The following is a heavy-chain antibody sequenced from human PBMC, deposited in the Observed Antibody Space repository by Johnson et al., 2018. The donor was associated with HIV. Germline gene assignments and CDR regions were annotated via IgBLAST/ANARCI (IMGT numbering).Heavy chain of an antibody. V-gene: IGHV3-66*01. J-gene: IGHJ3*02. D-gene: IGHD4-17*01. CDR1: GFTVSSNY. CDR3: AILAGLDYGDSLDAFDI. Sequence: VQLVESGGGLVPPGGSLRLSCAASGFTVSSNYMSWVRQAPGKGLEWVSVIYSVGSTSYADSVKGRFTISRDNSKNTLYLQMNSLRAEDTAVYYCAILAGLDYGDSLDAFDIWGQGTMVTVSS. CDR2: IYSVGST.